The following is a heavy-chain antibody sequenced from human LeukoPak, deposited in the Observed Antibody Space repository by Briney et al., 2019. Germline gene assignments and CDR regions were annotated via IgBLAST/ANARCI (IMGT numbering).Heavy chain of an antibody. J-gene: IGHJ4*02. CDR3: ARHSGAGPYFDY. Sequence: ASVTVSCKASGYTFTGYYMHWVRQAPGQGLEWMGWINPNSGGTNYAQKFQGRVTMTRDTSISTAYMELSRLRPDDTAVYYCARHSGAGPYFDYWGQGTLVTVSS. CDR1: GYTFTGYY. V-gene: IGHV1-2*02. D-gene: IGHD1-26*01. CDR2: INPNSGGT.